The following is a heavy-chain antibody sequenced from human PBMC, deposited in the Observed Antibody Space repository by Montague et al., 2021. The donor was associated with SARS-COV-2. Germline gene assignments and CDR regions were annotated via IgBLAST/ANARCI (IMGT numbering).Heavy chain of an antibody. CDR1: GGSISSYY. V-gene: IGHV4-59*13. J-gene: IGHJ5*02. CDR3: ARTEYNWNDWFDP. Sequence: SETLSLTCSVSGGSISSYYWSWIRQSPGKGLEWIEYIFPSGITDYNPSFKSRVTISVDMSKNQFSLQPNSVTAADSAVYYCARTEYNWNDWFDPWGQGTLVTVSS. CDR2: IFPSGIT. D-gene: IGHD1-20*01.